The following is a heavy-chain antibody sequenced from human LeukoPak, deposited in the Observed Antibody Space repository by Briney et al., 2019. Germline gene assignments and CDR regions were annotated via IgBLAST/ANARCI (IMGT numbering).Heavy chain of an antibody. D-gene: IGHD6-19*01. Sequence: PSETLSLTCTVSGGSISSYYWNWIRQPPGKGLEWIGYIYYSGSTNYNPSLKSRVTISVDTSKNQFSLKLSSVTAADTAVYYCRRGGWYPESFQHWGQGALVTVSS. CDR2: IYYSGST. CDR3: RRGGWYPESFQH. V-gene: IGHV4-59*01. J-gene: IGHJ1*01. CDR1: GGSISSYY.